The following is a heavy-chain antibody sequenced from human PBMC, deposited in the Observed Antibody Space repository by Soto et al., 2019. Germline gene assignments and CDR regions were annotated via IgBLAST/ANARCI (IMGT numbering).Heavy chain of an antibody. V-gene: IGHV1-2*04. CDR2: INPKGGGT. Sequence: VKVSCKASGYSFTDYHIHWVRQAPGQGLEWLGRINPKGGGTSTAQKFQGWVTMTTDTSISTASMELTRLTSDDTAIYYCARGDSTDCSNGVCSFFYNHDMDVWGQGTTVTVSS. J-gene: IGHJ6*02. D-gene: IGHD2-8*01. CDR3: ARGDSTDCSNGVCSFFYNHDMDV. CDR1: GYSFTDYH.